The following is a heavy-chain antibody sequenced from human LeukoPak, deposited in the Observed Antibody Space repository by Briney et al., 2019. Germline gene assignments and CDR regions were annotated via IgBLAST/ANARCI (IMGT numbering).Heavy chain of an antibody. D-gene: IGHD3-16*01. V-gene: IGHV2-70*11. CDR2: IDWDGDK. J-gene: IGHJ6*03. CDR3: ALMGGGYYYYYMDV. Sequence: ESGPALVKPTQTLTLTCTFSGFSLSTSGMCVSWIRQPPGKALEWLARIDWDGDKSYTTSLKTRLTISKDTSKNQVVLTMTNMDPVDTATYYCALMGGGYYYYYMDVWGKGTTVTVSS. CDR1: GFSLSTSGMC.